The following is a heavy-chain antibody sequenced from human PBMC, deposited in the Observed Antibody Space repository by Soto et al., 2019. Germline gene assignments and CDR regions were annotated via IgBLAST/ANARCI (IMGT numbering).Heavy chain of an antibody. Sequence: ASVKVSCKTSGYTFTNHGINWVRQAPGQGLEWMGWINPYNANTNYAQKLQGRVTMTTDTSTSTAYMDLRSLTSDDTAVYYCARDRVAGIWGDAFDIWGQGPMATASS. CDR1: GYTFTNHG. CDR2: INPYNANT. J-gene: IGHJ3*02. D-gene: IGHD3-16*01. V-gene: IGHV1-18*04. CDR3: ARDRVAGIWGDAFDI.